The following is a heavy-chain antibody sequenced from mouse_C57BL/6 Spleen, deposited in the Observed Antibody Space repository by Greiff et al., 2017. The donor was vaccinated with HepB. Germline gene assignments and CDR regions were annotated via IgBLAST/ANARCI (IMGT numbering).Heavy chain of an antibody. CDR3: ARQRGAYDYDGRPLYAMDY. V-gene: IGHV5-9*01. CDR2: ISGGGGNT. Sequence: EVQRVESGGGLVKPGGSLKLSCAASGFTFSSYTMSWVRQTPEKRLEWVATISGGGGNTYYPDSVKGRFTISRDNAKNTLYLQMSSLRSEDTALYYCARQRGAYDYDGRPLYAMDYWGQGTSVTVSS. D-gene: IGHD2-4*01. CDR1: GFTFSSYT. J-gene: IGHJ4*01.